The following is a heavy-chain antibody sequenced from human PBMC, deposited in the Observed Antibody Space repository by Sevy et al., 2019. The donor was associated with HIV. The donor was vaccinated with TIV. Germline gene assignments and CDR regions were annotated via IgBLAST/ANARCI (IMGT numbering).Heavy chain of an antibody. CDR2: INTDTGNP. D-gene: IGHD3-10*01. V-gene: IGHV7-4-1*02. CDR1: GYTFTRYT. Sequence: ASVKVSCKTSGYTFTRYTMNWVRQAPGQGLEWRGWINTDTGNPTYAQGFTGRFVFSFDTSVNTAYLQISSLRAEDTAIYYCARGAYYGSGYNWFDPWGQGTLVTVSS. CDR3: ARGAYYGSGYNWFDP. J-gene: IGHJ5*02.